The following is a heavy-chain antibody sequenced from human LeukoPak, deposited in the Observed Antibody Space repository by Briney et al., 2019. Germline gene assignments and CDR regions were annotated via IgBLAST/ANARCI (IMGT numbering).Heavy chain of an antibody. J-gene: IGHJ6*03. CDR1: GYTFTGYY. CDR3: ARDSDSGYDYGYYYMDV. CDR2: ISAYNGNT. V-gene: IGHV1-18*04. Sequence: ASVKVSCKASGYTFTGYYMHWVRQAPGQGLEWMGWISAYNGNTNYAQKLQGRVTMTTDTSTSTAYMELRSLRSDDTAVYYCARDSDSGYDYGYYYMDVWGKGTTVTISS. D-gene: IGHD5-12*01.